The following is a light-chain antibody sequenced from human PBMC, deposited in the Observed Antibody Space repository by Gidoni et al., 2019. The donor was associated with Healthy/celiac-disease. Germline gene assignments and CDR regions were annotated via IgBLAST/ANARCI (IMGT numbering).Light chain of an antibody. CDR3: QQNGSSTWT. V-gene: IGKV3-20*01. Sequence: PLQAPRLLIAGASSSATRIPDRFSGSGSESAFTLTISRLEPVAFELYYWQQNGSSTWTFGQGTKVEIK. J-gene: IGKJ1*01. CDR2: GAS.